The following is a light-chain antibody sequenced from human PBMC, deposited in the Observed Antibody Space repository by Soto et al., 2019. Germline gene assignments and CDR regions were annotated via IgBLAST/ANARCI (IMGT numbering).Light chain of an antibody. CDR1: QSVNNNF. J-gene: IGKJ1*01. CDR2: GAS. Sequence: VLTRSPATLSMSPGERASLFCRASQSVNNNFLAWYQQRPGQAPRLLVFGASSRAAGIPERFSGSGSGTDFALTVSRLEPEDFAVYYCQQYGNSPATFGQGPKVDIK. V-gene: IGKV3-20*01. CDR3: QQYGNSPAT.